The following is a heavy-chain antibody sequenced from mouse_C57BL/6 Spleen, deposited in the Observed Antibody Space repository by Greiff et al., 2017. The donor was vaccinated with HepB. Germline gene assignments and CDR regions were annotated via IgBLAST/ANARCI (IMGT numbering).Heavy chain of an antibody. CDR1: GYSITSGYY. V-gene: IGHV3-6*01. J-gene: IGHJ2*01. D-gene: IGHD1-1*01. CDR2: ISYDGSN. CDR3: ARDYYGRVYFDY. Sequence: VQLKESGPGLVKPSQSLSLTCSVTGYSITSGYYWNWIRQFPGNKLEWMGYISYDGSNNYNPSLKNRISITRDTSKNQFFLKLNSLTTEDTATYYCARDYYGRVYFDYWGQGTTLTVSS.